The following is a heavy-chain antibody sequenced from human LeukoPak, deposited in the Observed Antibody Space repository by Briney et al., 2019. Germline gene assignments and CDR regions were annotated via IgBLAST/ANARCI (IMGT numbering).Heavy chain of an antibody. V-gene: IGHV5-10-1*01. CDR3: ARHYDYDSSGYLTY. CDR1: GYSFTSYW. Sequence: RESLKISCEGSGYSFTSYWISWVRQMPGKGLEWMGRIDPSDSYTNYSPSFQGHVTISADKSISTAYLQWSSLKASDTAMYYCARHYDYDSSGYLTYWGQGTLVTVSS. J-gene: IGHJ4*02. CDR2: IDPSDSYT. D-gene: IGHD3-22*01.